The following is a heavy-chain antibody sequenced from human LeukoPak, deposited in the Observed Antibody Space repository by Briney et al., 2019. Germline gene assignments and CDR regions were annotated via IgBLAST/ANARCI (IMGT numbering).Heavy chain of an antibody. CDR2: MYHRGST. V-gene: IGHV4-38-2*01. CDR3: ARHRGDNSNPRFYFYYMDV. D-gene: IGHD4-11*01. CDR1: GHSISSGYY. J-gene: IGHJ6*03. Sequence: SETLSLTCSVSGHSISSGYYWGWIRQPPGKGLEWIGTMYHRGSTYYNPSLKSRVTMSGDTSKNHFSLKLSSVIAADAAVYYCARHRGDNSNPRFYFYYMDVWGKGTTVTVSS.